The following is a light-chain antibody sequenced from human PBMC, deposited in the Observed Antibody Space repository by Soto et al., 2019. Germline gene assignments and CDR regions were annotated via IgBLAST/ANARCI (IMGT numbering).Light chain of an antibody. CDR3: SSYSSSSTLEV. CDR2: EVS. Sequence: HSALTQPASVSGSPGQSITISCTGTSSDVGGYNYVSWYQQHPGKAPKLMIYEVSNRPSGVSNRFSGSKSGNTASLTISGFQAEDEADYYCSSYSSSSTLEVFGTGTKLTVL. V-gene: IGLV2-14*01. J-gene: IGLJ1*01. CDR1: SSDVGGYNY.